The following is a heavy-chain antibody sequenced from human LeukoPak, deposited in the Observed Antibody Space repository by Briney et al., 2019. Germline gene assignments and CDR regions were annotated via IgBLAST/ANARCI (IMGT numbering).Heavy chain of an antibody. CDR1: GYTSSSYG. CDR2: ISTYNGNT. CDR3: ARDVPGSIGTTARFDP. V-gene: IGHV1-18*01. D-gene: IGHD1-1*01. J-gene: IGHJ5*02. Sequence: ASVKVSCKSSGYTSSSYGISWMRQAPGQGLEWMGWISTYNGNTNYAQKFHGRVTMTTDTSTSTAYMELRSLGSDDTAVYYCARDVPGSIGTTARFDPWGQGTLVTVSS.